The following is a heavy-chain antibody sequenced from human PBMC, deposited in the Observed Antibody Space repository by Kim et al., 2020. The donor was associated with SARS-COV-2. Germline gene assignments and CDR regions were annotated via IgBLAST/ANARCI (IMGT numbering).Heavy chain of an antibody. J-gene: IGHJ4*02. CDR1: GFTFSSYS. CDR2: ISSSSSYI. Sequence: GGSLRLSCAASGFTFSSYSMNWVRQAPGKGLEWVSSISSSSSYIYYADSVKGRFTISRDNAKNSLYLQMNSLRAEDTAVYYCARDRRGSGSYYGDFDYWGQGTLVTVSS. D-gene: IGHD3-10*01. V-gene: IGHV3-21*01. CDR3: ARDRRGSGSYYGDFDY.